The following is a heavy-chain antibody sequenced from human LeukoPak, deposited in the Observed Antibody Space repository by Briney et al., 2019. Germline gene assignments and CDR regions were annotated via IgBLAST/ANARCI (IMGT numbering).Heavy chain of an antibody. Sequence: AGRSRRFSGAASGFTFSSYAMSWVRQAPGKGLEWVSAISGSGGSTYYADSVKGRFTISRDNSKNTLYLQMNSLRAEDTAVYYCAKKTYYDFWSGYPTGMDVWGQGTTVTVSS. D-gene: IGHD3-3*01. J-gene: IGHJ6*02. CDR2: ISGSGGST. CDR3: AKKTYYDFWSGYPTGMDV. V-gene: IGHV3-23*01. CDR1: GFTFSSYA.